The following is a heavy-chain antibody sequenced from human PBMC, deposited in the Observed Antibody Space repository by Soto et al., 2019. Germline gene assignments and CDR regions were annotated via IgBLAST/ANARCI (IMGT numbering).Heavy chain of an antibody. CDR2: ISYDGNNR. CDR3: TFGDNSFDY. Sequence: QVQLVESGGGVVQPGRSLRVSCAASGFTFSDYGIYWVRQAPGKGLEWVALISYDGNNREYGDSVKGRFTISRDNSKNTLYLPMNSLRVEDTAVYYCTFGDNSFDYWGQGTLVTVSS. CDR1: GFTFSDYG. V-gene: IGHV3-30*03. D-gene: IGHD1-20*01. J-gene: IGHJ4*02.